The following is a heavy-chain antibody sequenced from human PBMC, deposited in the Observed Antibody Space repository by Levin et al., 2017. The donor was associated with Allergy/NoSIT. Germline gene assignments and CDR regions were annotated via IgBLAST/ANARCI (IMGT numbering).Heavy chain of an antibody. J-gene: IGHJ4*02. CDR2: ISSDGGST. V-gene: IGHV3-64D*06. CDR1: GFTFSRYA. Sequence: SCSGSGFTFSRYAMHWVRQAPGKGLEYVSAISSDGGSTYYADSVKGRFTISRDNSKNTLFLQMSSLRPEDTAVYYCVKNYYDSSGYYLLSDYWGQGTLVTVSS. D-gene: IGHD3-22*01. CDR3: VKNYYDSSGYYLLSDY.